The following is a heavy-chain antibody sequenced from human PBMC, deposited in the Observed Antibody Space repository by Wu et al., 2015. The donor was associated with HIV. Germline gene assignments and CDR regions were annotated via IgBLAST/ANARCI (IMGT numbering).Heavy chain of an antibody. D-gene: IGHD1-26*01. CDR1: GTSVSSDYY. CDR2: IYHSGST. J-gene: IGHJ3*02. Sequence: QVQLQESGPGLVKPSETLSLTCVVSGTSVSSDYYWGWIRQPPGKGLEWIGSIYHSGSTYYNPSLKSRVTISVDTSKNQFSLKLSSVTAADTAVYYCASLIGRYSGSPGAFDIWGQGTMVTVSS. V-gene: IGHV4-38-2*01. CDR3: ASLIGRYSGSPGAFDI.